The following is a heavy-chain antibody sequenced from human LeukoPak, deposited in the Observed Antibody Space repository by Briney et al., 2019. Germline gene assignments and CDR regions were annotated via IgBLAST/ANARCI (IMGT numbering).Heavy chain of an antibody. Sequence: GGSLRLSCAASGFTFSSYWMSWVRQAPGKGLEWVANIKQDGSEKYYVDSVKGRFTISRDNAKYSLYLQMSSLRAEDTAVYYCAKEDYDMAPLGYYWGQGTLVTVSS. CDR3: AKEDYDMAPLGYY. D-gene: IGHD3-9*01. J-gene: IGHJ4*02. CDR1: GFTFSSYW. CDR2: IKQDGSEK. V-gene: IGHV3-7*01.